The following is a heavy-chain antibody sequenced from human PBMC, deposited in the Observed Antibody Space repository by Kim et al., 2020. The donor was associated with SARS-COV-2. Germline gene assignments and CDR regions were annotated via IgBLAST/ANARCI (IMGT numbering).Heavy chain of an antibody. J-gene: IGHJ6*03. Sequence: LSLTCAASGFTFSSYGMHWVRQAPGKGPEWVAVIWYDGSNKYYADSVKGRFTISRDNSKNTLYLQMNSLRAEDTAVYYCARDSMGWGFYYMDVWGKGTTVTVSS. CDR1: GFTFSSYG. CDR2: IWYDGSNK. CDR3: ARDSMGWGFYYMDV. D-gene: IGHD1-26*01. V-gene: IGHV3-33*01.